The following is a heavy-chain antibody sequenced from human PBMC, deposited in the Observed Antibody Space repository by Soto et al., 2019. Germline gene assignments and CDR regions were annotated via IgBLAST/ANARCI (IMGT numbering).Heavy chain of an antibody. CDR2: IIPILGIA. J-gene: IGHJ3*02. Sequence: AASVKVSCKASGGTFSSYTISWVRQAPGQGLEWMGRIIPILGIANYAQKFQGRVTITADKSTSTAYMELSSLRSEDTAVYYCASSPYYDFWSGYSSDSSRNAFDIWGQGTVVTVSS. CDR1: GGTFSSYT. CDR3: ASSPYYDFWSGYSSDSSRNAFDI. D-gene: IGHD3-3*01. V-gene: IGHV1-69*02.